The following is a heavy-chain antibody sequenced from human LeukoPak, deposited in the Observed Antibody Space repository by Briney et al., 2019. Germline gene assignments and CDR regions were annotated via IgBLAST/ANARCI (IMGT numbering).Heavy chain of an antibody. J-gene: IGHJ4*02. CDR2: ISAYNGNT. CDR3: ARDRIPYYDILTGYYHTTYFDY. D-gene: IGHD3-9*01. V-gene: IGHV1-18*01. CDR1: GYTFTSYG. Sequence: GASVKVSCKASGYTFTSYGISWVRQAPGQGLEWMGWISAYNGNTNYAQKLQGRVTMTTDTSTSTAYMELRSLRSDDTAVYYCARDRIPYYDILTGYYHTTYFDYWGQGTLVTVSS.